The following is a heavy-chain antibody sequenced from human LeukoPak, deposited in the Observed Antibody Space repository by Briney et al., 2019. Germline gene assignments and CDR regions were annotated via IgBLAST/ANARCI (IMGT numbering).Heavy chain of an antibody. CDR2: IYPDGSST. CDR1: GFTFNIYW. V-gene: IGHV3-74*01. J-gene: IGHJ3*02. Sequence: PGGSLRLSCAASGFTFNIYWMHWVRQAPGKGLVWVSRIYPDGSSTSYADSVKGRFTISRDNAKNTLFLQMNSLRAEDTAVYYCARRRWEGGDGFDIWGQGTMVTVSS. CDR3: ARRRWEGGDGFDI. D-gene: IGHD1-26*01.